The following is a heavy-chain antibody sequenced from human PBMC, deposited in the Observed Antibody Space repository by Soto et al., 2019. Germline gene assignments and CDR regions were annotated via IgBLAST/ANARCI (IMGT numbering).Heavy chain of an antibody. Sequence: SETLSLTCTVSGGSISSYYYSWIRQPPGKGLEWIGYVHYSGSTNYNPPLKSRVTISVDTSKNQLSLKLSFVTAADTAVYYCSRGGRSRSLSGGDFDPWGQGTLVTVSS. V-gene: IGHV4-59*12. J-gene: IGHJ5*02. CDR3: SRGGRSRSLSGGDFDP. CDR2: VHYSGST. CDR1: GGSISSYY. D-gene: IGHD3-10*01.